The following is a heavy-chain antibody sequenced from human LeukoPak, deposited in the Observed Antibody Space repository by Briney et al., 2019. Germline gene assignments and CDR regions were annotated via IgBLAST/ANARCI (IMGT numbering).Heavy chain of an antibody. V-gene: IGHV1-2*04. CDR1: GYTFTGHY. CDR2: INPNSGDT. CDR3: AKLLYTTYSYGCWWFDA. J-gene: IGHJ5*02. Sequence: GASVKVSCKASGYTFTGHYMHWVRQAPGQGLEWMGWINPNSGDTKYEQKFRGWVTMTRDTSISTAYMEMKRLKSDDTAVYYCAKLLYTTYSYGCWWFDAWGQGTLVTVSS. D-gene: IGHD5-18*01.